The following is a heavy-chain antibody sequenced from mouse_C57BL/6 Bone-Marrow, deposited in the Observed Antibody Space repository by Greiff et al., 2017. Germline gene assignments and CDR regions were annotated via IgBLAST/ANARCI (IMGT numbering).Heavy chain of an antibody. Sequence: EVKVVESEGGLVQPGSSMKLSCTASGFTFSDYYMAWVRQVPEKGLEWVANINYDGSSTYYLDSLKSRFIISRDNAKNILYLQMSSLKSEDTATYYCARGGSYYYGSSHFDYWGQGTTLTVSS. J-gene: IGHJ2*01. V-gene: IGHV5-16*01. CDR2: INYDGSST. CDR1: GFTFSDYY. CDR3: ARGGSYYYGSSHFDY. D-gene: IGHD1-1*01.